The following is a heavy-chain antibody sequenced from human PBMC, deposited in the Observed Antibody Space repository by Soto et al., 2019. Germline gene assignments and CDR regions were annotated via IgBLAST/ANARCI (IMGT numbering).Heavy chain of an antibody. CDR1: GYTFTSYA. D-gene: IGHD3-3*01. CDR3: ARAPNDFWSGTYYFDY. CDR2: INAGNGNT. J-gene: IGHJ4*02. Sequence: QVQLVQSGAEVKKPGASVKVSCKASGYTFTSYAMHWVRQAPGQRLEWMGWINAGNGNTKYSQKFQGRVTITSDTSASTAYMELSSLRSEHTAVYYCARAPNDFWSGTYYFDYWGQGTLVTVSS. V-gene: IGHV1-3*01.